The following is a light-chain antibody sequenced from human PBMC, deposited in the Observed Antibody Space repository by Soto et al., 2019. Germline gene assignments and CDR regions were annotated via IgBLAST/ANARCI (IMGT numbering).Light chain of an antibody. CDR1: QSVSSSY. CDR2: DAS. Sequence: PGDRVTLSRRASQSVSSSYLTWYLQKPGQAPRLLIYDASTRATRIPARFSGGASGTEFTLTISSLQPADSATYYCQQYNTYPMTFGQGTKVDIK. V-gene: IGKV3D-7*01. J-gene: IGKJ1*01. CDR3: QQYNTYPMT.